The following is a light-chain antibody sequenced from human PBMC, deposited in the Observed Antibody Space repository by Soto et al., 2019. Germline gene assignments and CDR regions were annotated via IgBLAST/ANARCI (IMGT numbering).Light chain of an antibody. CDR3: HQYGSSPPYS. Sequence: EIVLTQSPDTLSLSPGERATLSCRATQNVARSNLAWYQHRPGQAPRLLISGASTRAADTPDRFSGSGSGAQFTLTISRLEPEDFAVHYCHQYGSSPPYSFGLGTRLEI. V-gene: IGKV3-20*01. CDR2: GAS. J-gene: IGKJ2*03. CDR1: QNVARSN.